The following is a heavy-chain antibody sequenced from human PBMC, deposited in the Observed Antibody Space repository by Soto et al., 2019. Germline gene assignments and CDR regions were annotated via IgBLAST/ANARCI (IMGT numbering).Heavy chain of an antibody. Sequence: QVNLVQSGAEVKKPGASVKVSCKASGYTFTSYGITWVRQAPGQGLEWMGWISAHNGNTDYAQKLQGRVIVTRDTSASTAYMELRSLRSDDTAVYYCARGRYGDYWGQGAVVTVSS. CDR1: GYTFTSYG. D-gene: IGHD1-1*01. J-gene: IGHJ4*02. CDR3: ARGRYGDY. CDR2: ISAHNGNT. V-gene: IGHV1-18*01.